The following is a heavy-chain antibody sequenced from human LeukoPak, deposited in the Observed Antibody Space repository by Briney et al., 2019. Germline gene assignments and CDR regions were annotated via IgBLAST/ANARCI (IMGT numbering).Heavy chain of an antibody. J-gene: IGHJ5*02. Sequence: VASVKVSCKASGGTFSSYAISWVRQATGQGLEWMGGIIPIFGTANYAQKFQGRVTITADESTSTAYMELSSLRSEDTAVYYCARAGSFINWFDPWGQGTLVTVSS. CDR1: GGTFSSYA. CDR2: IIPIFGTA. V-gene: IGHV1-69*13. D-gene: IGHD3-10*01. CDR3: ARAGSFINWFDP.